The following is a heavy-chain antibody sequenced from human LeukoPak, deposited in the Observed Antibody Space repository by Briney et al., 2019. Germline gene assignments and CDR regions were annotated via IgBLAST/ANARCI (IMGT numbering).Heavy chain of an antibody. CDR2: ISAYNGNT. J-gene: IGHJ3*02. V-gene: IGHV1-18*01. Sequence: ASVKVSCKASGYTFTSYGISWVRQAPGQGLEWMGWISAYNGNTNYAQKLQGRVTMTTDTSTSTAYMELRSLRSDDTAVYYCARPSQLASQRGAFDIWGQGTMVTVAS. CDR1: GYTFTSYG. D-gene: IGHD6-13*01. CDR3: ARPSQLASQRGAFDI.